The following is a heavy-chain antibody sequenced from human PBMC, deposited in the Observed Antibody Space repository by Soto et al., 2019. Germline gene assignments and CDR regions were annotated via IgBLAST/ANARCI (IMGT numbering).Heavy chain of an antibody. J-gene: IGHJ4*02. CDR1: GFIFSSFA. CDR2: ISYDGSKK. Sequence: QVQLVESGGGVVQPGRSLRLSCAASGFIFSSFAMHWVRQAPGKGLEWVAVISYDGSKKYYADSVKGRFTISRDNSKNTLYLQMSSLRAEDTAVCYGARDTELRLGEAYYVDYWGQGTLVTVSS. D-gene: IGHD3-16*01. V-gene: IGHV3-30-3*01. CDR3: ARDTELRLGEAYYVDY.